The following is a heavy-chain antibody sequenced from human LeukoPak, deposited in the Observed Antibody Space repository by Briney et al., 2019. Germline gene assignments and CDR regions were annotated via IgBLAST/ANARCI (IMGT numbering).Heavy chain of an antibody. Sequence: PGGSLRLSCAASGFTFSSYAMHWVRQAPGKGLEWAAVISYDGSNKYYADSVKGRFTISRDNSKNTLYLQMNSLRAEDTAVYYCARVAVAGTLDYWGQGTLVTVSS. CDR2: ISYDGSNK. J-gene: IGHJ4*02. CDR1: GFTFSSYA. V-gene: IGHV3-30*04. D-gene: IGHD6-19*01. CDR3: ARVAVAGTLDY.